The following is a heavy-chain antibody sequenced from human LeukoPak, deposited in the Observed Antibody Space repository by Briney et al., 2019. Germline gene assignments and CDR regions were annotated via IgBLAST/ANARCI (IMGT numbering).Heavy chain of an antibody. Sequence: GGSLRLSCAASGFTFSSYEMNWVRQAPGKGLEWVSYISSSGSTIYYADPVKGRFTISRDNAKNSLYLQMNSLGAEDTAVYYCASGFSSYFDYWGQGTLVTVSS. CDR2: ISSSGSTI. CDR1: GFTFSSYE. D-gene: IGHD6-6*01. V-gene: IGHV3-48*03. J-gene: IGHJ4*02. CDR3: ASGFSSYFDY.